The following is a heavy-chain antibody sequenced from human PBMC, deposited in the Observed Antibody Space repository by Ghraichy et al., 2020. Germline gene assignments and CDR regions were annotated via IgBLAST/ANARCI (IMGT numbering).Heavy chain of an antibody. J-gene: IGHJ4*02. CDR3: ARDFFKSGNYASY. D-gene: IGHD4-11*01. CDR1: GFTFSSYA. CDR2: ISYDGSNK. Sequence: GGSLRLSCAASGFTFSSYAMHWVRQAPGKGLEWVAVISYDGSNKYYADSVKGRFTISRDNSKNTLYLQMNSLRAEDTAVYYCARDFFKSGNYASYWGQGTLVTVSS. V-gene: IGHV3-30*04.